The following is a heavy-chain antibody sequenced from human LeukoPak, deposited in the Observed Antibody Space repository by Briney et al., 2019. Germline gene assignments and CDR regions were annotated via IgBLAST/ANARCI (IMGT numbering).Heavy chain of an antibody. CDR1: GFIFSNYG. CDR3: ARERAPYYFDY. Sequence: GGSLRLSCTASGFIFSNYGMHWVRQAPGKGLEWLTVIWYDGSYKYYTDSVKGRFTISRDDSRDTLYLQMNSLRADDTAVYYCARERAPYYFDYWGQGTLVTVSP. J-gene: IGHJ4*02. V-gene: IGHV3-33*01. CDR2: IWYDGSYK.